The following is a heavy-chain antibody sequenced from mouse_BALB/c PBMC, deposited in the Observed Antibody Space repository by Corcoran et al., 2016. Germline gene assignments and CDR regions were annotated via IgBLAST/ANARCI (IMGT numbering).Heavy chain of an antibody. J-gene: IGHJ4*01. Sequence: EVQLQQSGPELVKPGASVKISCKTSGYTFTEYTMHWVKQSHGKSLERIGGINPNNGGTSYNQKFKGKATLTVDKSSSTAYMELRSLTSEDSAVYYCARSYYKTMDYWGQGTSVTVSS. CDR2: INPNNGGT. CDR3: ARSYYKTMDY. D-gene: IGHD2-12*01. CDR1: GYTFTEYT. V-gene: IGHV1-18*01.